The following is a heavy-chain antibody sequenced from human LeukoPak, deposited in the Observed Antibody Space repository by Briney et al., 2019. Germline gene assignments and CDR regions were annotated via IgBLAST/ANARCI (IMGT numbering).Heavy chain of an antibody. CDR3: ARTLCRRYCSSTSLLDYYGMDV. D-gene: IGHD2-2*01. V-gene: IGHV1-3*01. CDR2: INAGNGNT. J-gene: IGHJ6*02. CDR1: GYTFTSYA. Sequence: ASVTVSCKASGYTFTSYAMHWVRQAPGQRLEWMGWINAGNGNTKYSQKFQGRVTITRDTSASTAYMELSSLRSEDTAVYYCARTLCRRYCSSTSLLDYYGMDVWGQGTKVTVSS.